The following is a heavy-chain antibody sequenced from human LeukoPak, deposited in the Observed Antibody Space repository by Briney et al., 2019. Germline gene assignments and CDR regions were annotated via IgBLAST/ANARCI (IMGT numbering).Heavy chain of an antibody. CDR1: GYTFTGYY. J-gene: IGHJ4*02. D-gene: IGHD3-22*01. Sequence: GAAVKVSCKASGYTFTGYYMHWVRQAPGQGREWMGWINPNSGGTNYAQKFQGRVTMTRDTSISTAYMELSRLRSDDTAVYYCAVRGYYDSSGYLRWGDYFDYWGQVTLVTVSS. CDR2: INPNSGGT. CDR3: AVRGYYDSSGYLRWGDYFDY. V-gene: IGHV1-2*02.